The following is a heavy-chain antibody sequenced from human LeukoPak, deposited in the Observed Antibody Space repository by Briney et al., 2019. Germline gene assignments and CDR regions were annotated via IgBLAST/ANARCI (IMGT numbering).Heavy chain of an antibody. V-gene: IGHV4-59*02. D-gene: IGHD1-14*01. Sequence: GSLRLSCAASGFTVSSNYMSWVRQGPGKGLELIAYTYYSGNANYNPSLEGRVTISVDTSMNQFSLKLTSVTAADTAVYYCAKGGPEASAGLSWFDPWGQGTLVTVSS. CDR3: AKGGPEASAGLSWFDP. CDR1: GFTVSSNY. J-gene: IGHJ5*02. CDR2: TYYSGNA.